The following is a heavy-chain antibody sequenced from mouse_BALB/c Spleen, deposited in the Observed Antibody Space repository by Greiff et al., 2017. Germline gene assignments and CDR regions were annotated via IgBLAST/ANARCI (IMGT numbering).Heavy chain of an antibody. D-gene: IGHD1-2*01. CDR1: GYTFTDYV. J-gene: IGHJ3*01. Sequence: VQLQQSGPELVKPGASVKMSCKASGYTFTDYVISWVKKRTGQGLEWIGEIYPGSGSTYYNEKFKGKATLTADKSSNTAYMQLSSLTSEDSAVYFCARSGDYGYEGFAYWGQGTLVTVSA. V-gene: IGHV1-77*01. CDR2: IYPGSGST. CDR3: ARSGDYGYEGFAY.